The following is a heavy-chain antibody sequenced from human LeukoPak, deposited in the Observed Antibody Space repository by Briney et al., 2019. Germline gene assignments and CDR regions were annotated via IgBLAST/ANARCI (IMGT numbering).Heavy chain of an antibody. V-gene: IGHV3-23*01. Sequence: PGGSLRLSCAASGFTFSSYAMSWVSQAPGKGLEWVSAISGSGGSTYYADSVKGRFTISRDNSKNTLYLQMNSLRAEDTAVYYCAKTEAASYYFDYWGQGTLVTVSS. D-gene: IGHD2-15*01. CDR3: AKTEAASYYFDY. J-gene: IGHJ4*02. CDR1: GFTFSSYA. CDR2: ISGSGGST.